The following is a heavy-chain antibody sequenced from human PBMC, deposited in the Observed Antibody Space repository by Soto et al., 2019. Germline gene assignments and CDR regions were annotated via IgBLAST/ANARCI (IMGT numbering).Heavy chain of an antibody. J-gene: IGHJ3*02. D-gene: IGHD3-22*01. CDR2: IYYSGST. CDR1: GGSISSGGYY. Sequence: QVQLQESGPGLVKPSQTLSLTCTVSGGSISSGGYYWSWIRQHPGKGLEWIGYIYYSGSTYYNPSLKSRVTISVDTSKNQFSLKLSSVTAADTAVYYCARAFPYDSSGYYYGGDDAFDIWGQGTMVTVSS. V-gene: IGHV4-31*03. CDR3: ARAFPYDSSGYYYGGDDAFDI.